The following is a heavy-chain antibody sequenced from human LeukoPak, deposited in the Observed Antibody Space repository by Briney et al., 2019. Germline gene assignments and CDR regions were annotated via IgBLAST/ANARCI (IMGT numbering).Heavy chain of an antibody. Sequence: SVKVSCKASGGTFSSYAISWVRQAPGQGLEWMGGIIPIFGTANYAQKFQGRVAITADESTSTAYMELSSLRSEDTAVYYCASLGARLSPYYFDYWGQGTLVTVSS. V-gene: IGHV1-69*01. D-gene: IGHD6-6*01. J-gene: IGHJ4*02. CDR1: GGTFSSYA. CDR3: ASLGARLSPYYFDY. CDR2: IIPIFGTA.